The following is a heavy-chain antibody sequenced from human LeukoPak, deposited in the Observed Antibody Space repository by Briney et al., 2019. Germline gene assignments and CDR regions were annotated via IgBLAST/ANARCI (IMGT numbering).Heavy chain of an antibody. Sequence: SETLSLTCTVSGGSISSYYWSWIRQSPGKGLELIGYIYYSGSTNYNPSLKSRVTISVDTSKNQFSLRLSSVTAADTAVYYCARRDGSYYYYWGQGTLVTVSS. J-gene: IGHJ4*02. D-gene: IGHD1-26*01. CDR2: IYYSGST. V-gene: IGHV4-59*01. CDR3: ARRDGSYYYY. CDR1: GGSISSYY.